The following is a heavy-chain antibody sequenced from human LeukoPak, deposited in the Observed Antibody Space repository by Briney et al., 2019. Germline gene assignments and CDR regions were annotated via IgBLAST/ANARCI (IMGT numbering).Heavy chain of an antibody. Sequence: GGSLRLSCTASGFTFASQSMTWVRQAPGKGLEWVSYITNSGNSKSYADSVKGRFTISRDNTKNSLYLQMNSLRAEDTAVYYCARDLVWNDFEGEEGGQDYWGQGTLVTVSS. D-gene: IGHD1-1*01. CDR3: ARDLVWNDFEGEEGGQDY. CDR1: GFTFASQS. CDR2: ITNSGNSK. V-gene: IGHV3-48*01. J-gene: IGHJ4*02.